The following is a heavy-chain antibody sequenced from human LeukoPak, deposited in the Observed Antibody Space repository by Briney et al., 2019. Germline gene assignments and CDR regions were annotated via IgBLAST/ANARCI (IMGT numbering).Heavy chain of an antibody. CDR1: GGSFSGYY. D-gene: IGHD2-15*01. V-gene: IGHV4-34*01. CDR2: INHSGST. Sequence: SETLSLTCAVYGGSFSGYYWSWIRQPPGKGLEWIGEINHSGSTNYNPSLKSRVTISVDTSKNQFSLKLSSVTAADTAVYYCARNPHRYCSGGSCYYYYGMDVWGQGTTVTVSS. J-gene: IGHJ6*02. CDR3: ARNPHRYCSGGSCYYYYGMDV.